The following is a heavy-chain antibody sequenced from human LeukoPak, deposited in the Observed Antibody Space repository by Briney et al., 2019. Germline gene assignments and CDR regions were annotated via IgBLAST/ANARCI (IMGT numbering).Heavy chain of an antibody. V-gene: IGHV1-46*01. CDR2: INPSGGST. CDR3: ARKGIVMYYRGDNAFDI. D-gene: IGHD2-8*01. CDR1: GYTFTSYC. Sequence: GASVKVSCKASGYTFTSYCMHWVRQAPGQGLQWMGIINPSGGSTNYAQKFQDRVTMTRDTSTSTVYMELSSLRAEDTAVYYCARKGIVMYYRGDNAFDIWGQGTMVTVSS. J-gene: IGHJ3*02.